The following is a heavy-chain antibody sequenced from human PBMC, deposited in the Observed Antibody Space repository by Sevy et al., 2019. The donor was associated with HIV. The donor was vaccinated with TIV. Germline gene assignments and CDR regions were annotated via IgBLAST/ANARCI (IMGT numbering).Heavy chain of an antibody. CDR2: ISAYNGNT. CDR1: GXXXTSYG. Sequence: ASVKVSCKASGXXXTSYGISWVRQAPGQGLEWMGWISAYNGNTNYAQKLQGRVTMTTDTSTSTAYMELRSLRSDDTXVYYCARDQGRYYDSSGXYSVGXXXXXXXGTLVTVSS. V-gene: IGHV1-18*01. CDR3: ARDQGRYYDSSGXYSVGXXXX. J-gene: IGHJ5*02. D-gene: IGHD3-22*01.